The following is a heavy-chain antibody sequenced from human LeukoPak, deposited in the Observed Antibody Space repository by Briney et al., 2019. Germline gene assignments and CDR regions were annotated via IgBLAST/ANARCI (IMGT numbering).Heavy chain of an antibody. Sequence: PGGSQILCCAASGFSFRKYAMHWVRQAPGKGLESVSSISTNGGSTYHANSVKDRFTISRDNSKNTLYLQMGSLRTEDMAVYYCSRESTVIAAFDIWGQGTMVTASS. CDR3: SRESTVIAAFDI. D-gene: IGHD2-21*01. J-gene: IGHJ3*02. CDR2: ISTNGGST. V-gene: IGHV3-64*01. CDR1: GFSFRKYA.